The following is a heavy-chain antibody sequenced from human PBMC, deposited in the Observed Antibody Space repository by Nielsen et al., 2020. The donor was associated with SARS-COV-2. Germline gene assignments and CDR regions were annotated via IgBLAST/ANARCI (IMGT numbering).Heavy chain of an antibody. J-gene: IGHJ4*02. Sequence: GESLKISCAASGFTFSSYWMHWVRQAPGKGLVWVSRINSDGSSTSYADSVKGRFTISRDNAKNTLYLQMNSLRAEDTAVYYCASISGSYVQVDYWGQGTLVTVSS. V-gene: IGHV3-74*01. D-gene: IGHD1-26*01. CDR3: ASISGSYVQVDY. CDR1: GFTFSSYW. CDR2: INSDGSST.